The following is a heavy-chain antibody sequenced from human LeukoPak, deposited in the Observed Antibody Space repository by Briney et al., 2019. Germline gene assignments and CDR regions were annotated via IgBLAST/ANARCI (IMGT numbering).Heavy chain of an antibody. D-gene: IGHD3-3*01. CDR2: ISSSTSTT. CDR1: GFTFTTFG. J-gene: IGHJ4*02. V-gene: IGHV3-48*01. Sequence: GGSLRLSCAASGFTFTTFGVNWVRQAPGKGLEWVSYISSSTSTTYYADSVKGRFTISRDNAKNSLYLQMNSLRAEDTAVYYCARDSFWSGYRDLDYWGQGTLVTVSS. CDR3: ARDSFWSGYRDLDY.